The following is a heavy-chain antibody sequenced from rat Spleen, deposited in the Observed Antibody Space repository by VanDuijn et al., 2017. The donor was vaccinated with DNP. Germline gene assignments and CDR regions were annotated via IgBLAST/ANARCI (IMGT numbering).Heavy chain of an antibody. J-gene: IGHJ1*01. D-gene: IGHD1-1*01. CDR2: IWGDGTT. CDR3: ARGGDGWYFDF. CDR1: GFSLTSNS. V-gene: IGHV2-1*01. Sequence: QVQLKESGPGLVKPSQTLSLTCTVSGFSLTSNSVHWVRQPPGKGLEWMGGIWGDGTTDYNSLLQSRLSISRDISKSQVFLKMNSLQTEDTATYYCARGGDGWYFDFWGPGTMVTVSS.